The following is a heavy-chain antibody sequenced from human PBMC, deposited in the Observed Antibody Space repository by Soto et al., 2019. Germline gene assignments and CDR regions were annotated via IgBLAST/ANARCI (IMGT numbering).Heavy chain of an antibody. CDR2: IYRTGST. J-gene: IGHJ4*02. CDR3: ASRDPGTSVDY. D-gene: IGHD1-7*01. V-gene: IGHV4-4*02. CDR1: GGSLTSSNW. Sequence: SETLSLTCAVYGGSLTSSNWWTWVRQPPGQGLEWIGEIYRTGSTNYNPSLKSRVTISLDKSENQFSLKVTSLTAADTAVYYCASRDPGTSVDYWGQGTLVTVSS.